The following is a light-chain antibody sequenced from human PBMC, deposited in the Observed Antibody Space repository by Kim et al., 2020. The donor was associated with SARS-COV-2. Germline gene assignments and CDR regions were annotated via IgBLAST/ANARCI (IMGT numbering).Light chain of an antibody. J-gene: IGLJ1*01. Sequence: SYELTQPPSVSVSPGQTARITCSGDALPKQYAYWYQQKPGQAPALVIYNDSERPSGIPARFSGSSSGTTVTLTISGVQADDEADYYCQSTDNSGTYVFGTGTKVTVL. V-gene: IGLV3-25*03. CDR1: ALPKQY. CDR2: NDS. CDR3: QSTDNSGTYV.